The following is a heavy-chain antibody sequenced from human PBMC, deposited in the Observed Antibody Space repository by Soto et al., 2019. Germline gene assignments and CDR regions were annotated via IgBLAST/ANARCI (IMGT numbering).Heavy chain of an antibody. V-gene: IGHV4-59*01. CDR3: ARSQYSSSWYGAYYFDY. CDR1: GGSISSYY. D-gene: IGHD6-13*01. J-gene: IGHJ4*02. Sequence: SETLSLTCTVSGGSISSYYWSWIRQPPGKGLEWIGYIYYSGSTNYNPSLKSRVTISVDTSKNQFSLKLSSVTAADTAVYYCARSQYSSSWYGAYYFDYWGQGTLVTVSS. CDR2: IYYSGST.